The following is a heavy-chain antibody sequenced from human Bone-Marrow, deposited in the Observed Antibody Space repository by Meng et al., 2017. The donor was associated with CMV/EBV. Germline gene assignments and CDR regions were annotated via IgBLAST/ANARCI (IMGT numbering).Heavy chain of an antibody. CDR3: ARQKVPGYCSSTSCHGYYYYGMDV. CDR1: GFTFSSYS. J-gene: IGHJ6*02. V-gene: IGHV3-21*01. D-gene: IGHD2-2*01. Sequence: GESLKISCAASGFTFSSYSMNWVRQAPGKGLEWVSSISSSSSYIYYADSVKGRFTISRDNAKNSLYLQMNSLRAEDTAVYYCARQKVPGYCSSTSCHGYYYYGMDVWGQGTTVT. CDR2: ISSSSSYI.